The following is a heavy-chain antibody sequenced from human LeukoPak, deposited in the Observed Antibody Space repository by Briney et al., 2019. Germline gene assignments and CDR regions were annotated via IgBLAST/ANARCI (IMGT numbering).Heavy chain of an antibody. D-gene: IGHD3-10*01. J-gene: IGHJ4*02. CDR3: ARDSDGSGNFDY. CDR1: GYTFTSYA. Sequence: ASVKVSCKASGYTFTSYAMHWVRQAPGQRLEWMGWVNAGNGNTKYSQKFQGRVTMTTDTSTSTAYMELRSLRSDDTAVYYCARDSDGSGNFDYWGQGTLVTVSS. V-gene: IGHV1-3*01. CDR2: VNAGNGNT.